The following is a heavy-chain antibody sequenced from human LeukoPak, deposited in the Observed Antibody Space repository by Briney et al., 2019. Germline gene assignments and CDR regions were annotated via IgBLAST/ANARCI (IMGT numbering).Heavy chain of an antibody. D-gene: IGHD3-10*01. CDR1: GGSIKNYY. CDR3: ARDVPRGTGYMDV. CDR2: ICFSGST. Sequence: SETLSLTCTVSGGSIKNYYWTWIRQPPGKGLEWIGYICFSGSTSSNPSLKSRVTISVDTSKNQFSLRLKYVTAADTAVYYCARDVPRGTGYMDVWGKGTTVTVSS. V-gene: IGHV4-59*01. J-gene: IGHJ6*03.